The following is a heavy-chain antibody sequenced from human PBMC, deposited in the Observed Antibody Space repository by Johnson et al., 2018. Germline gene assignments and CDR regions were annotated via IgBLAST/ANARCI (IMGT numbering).Heavy chain of an antibody. D-gene: IGHD4-17*01. Sequence: QVQLVQSGAEVKKPGASVKVSCKASGYTFTSYHMHWMRQAPGQGLEWMGIINPSGGSRSYAQTFQGRVTMTRDTSTTTVYMELSSLRSEDQAVYYCARPISGDHGAFDIWGHGTMCTVSA. CDR2: INPSGGSR. CDR1: GYTFTSYH. CDR3: ARPISGDHGAFDI. V-gene: IGHV1-46*01. J-gene: IGHJ3*02.